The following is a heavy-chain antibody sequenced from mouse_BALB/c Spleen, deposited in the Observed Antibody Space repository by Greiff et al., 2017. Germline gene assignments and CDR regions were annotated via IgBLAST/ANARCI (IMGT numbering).Heavy chain of an antibody. CDR3: ARGGEIYYDYGDY. CDR1: GYTFTSYW. CDR2: INPSTGYT. D-gene: IGHD2-4*01. J-gene: IGHJ2*01. V-gene: IGHV1-7*01. Sequence: VQLQQSGAELAKPGASVKMSCKASGYTFTSYWMHWVKQRPGQGLEWIGYINPSTGYTEYNQKFKGKATLTADKSSSTAYMQLSSLASEDSAVYYCARGGEIYYDYGDYWGQGTTLTVSS.